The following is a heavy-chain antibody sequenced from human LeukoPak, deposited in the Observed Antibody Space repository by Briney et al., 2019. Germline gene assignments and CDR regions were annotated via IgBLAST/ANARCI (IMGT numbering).Heavy chain of an antibody. V-gene: IGHV4-59*01. D-gene: IGHD2-15*01. Sequence: PSETLSLTCTASGGSISSYYWSWIRQPPGKGLEWIGYIYYSGGTNYNPSLKSRVTISVDTSKNQFSLKLSSVTAADTAVYYCAGSSSGGGWYYWGQGTLVTVSS. CDR1: GGSISSYY. CDR3: AGSSSGGGWYY. J-gene: IGHJ4*02. CDR2: IYYSGGT.